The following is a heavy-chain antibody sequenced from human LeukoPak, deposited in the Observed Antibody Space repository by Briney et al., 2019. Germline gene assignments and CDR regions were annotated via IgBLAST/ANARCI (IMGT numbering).Heavy chain of an antibody. V-gene: IGHV3-48*03. J-gene: IGHJ3*02. Sequence: GGSLRLSCAASGFTCGSYEMNWVRQAPGKGLEWVSYISTSGTTIYYADSVKGRFTISRDNAKNSLYLQMNSLRAEDTAVYYCARGGGSRNDAFDIWGQGTMVTVSS. CDR3: ARGGGSRNDAFDI. D-gene: IGHD5-12*01. CDR2: ISTSGTTI. CDR1: GFTCGSYE.